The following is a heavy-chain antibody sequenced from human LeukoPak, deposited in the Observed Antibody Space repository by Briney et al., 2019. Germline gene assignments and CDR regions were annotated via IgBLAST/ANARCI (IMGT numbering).Heavy chain of an antibody. CDR3: ATDLRGSMSFDY. J-gene: IGHJ4*02. CDR1: GYTFTNYN. Sequence: ASVKVSRKASGYTFTNYNMHWVRHAPGKGLERRGGFDPEDGETIYAQKFPGRVTMTEDTSTDTAYMELSSLRSEDTAVYYCATDLRGSMSFDYWGQGTLVTVSS. V-gene: IGHV1-24*01. CDR2: FDPEDGET. D-gene: IGHD2-8*01.